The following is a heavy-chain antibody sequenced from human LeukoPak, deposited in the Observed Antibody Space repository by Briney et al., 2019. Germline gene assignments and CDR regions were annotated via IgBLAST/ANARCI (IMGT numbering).Heavy chain of an antibody. CDR1: GGSISSSSYY. CDR3: ARRYYDSSGYYY. Sequence: SETLSLTCTVSGGSISSSSYYWGWIRQLPGKGLEWIGSIYYSGSTYYNPSLKSRVTISVDTSKNQFSLKLSSVTAADTAVYYCARRYYDSSGYYYWGQGTLVTVSS. J-gene: IGHJ4*02. V-gene: IGHV4-39*01. CDR2: IYYSGST. D-gene: IGHD3-22*01.